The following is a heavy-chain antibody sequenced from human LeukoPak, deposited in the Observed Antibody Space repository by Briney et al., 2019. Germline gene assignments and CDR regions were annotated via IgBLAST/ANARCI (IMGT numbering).Heavy chain of an antibody. V-gene: IGHV3-30*04. CDR1: GFTFGSYA. J-gene: IGHJ4*02. D-gene: IGHD5-18*01. CDR2: ISYAGSNN. CDR3: ARGGYSYGFGYFDS. Sequence: GGSLGLSCAASGFTFGSYAMHWVRQAPGKGLEWVADISYAGSNNYYADSVKGRYTISRDNSKTTLYLQMNSLRAEDTAVYYCARGGYSYGFGYFDSWGQGTLVTVSS.